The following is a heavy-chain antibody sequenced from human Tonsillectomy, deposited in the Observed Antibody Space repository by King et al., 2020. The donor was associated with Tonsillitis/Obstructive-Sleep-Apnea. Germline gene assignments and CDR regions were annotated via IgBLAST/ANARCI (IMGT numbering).Heavy chain of an antibody. CDR2: INPSGGST. J-gene: IGHJ6*02. CDR3: ARDITILGVVVYGMDV. D-gene: IGHD3-3*01. Sequence: QLVQSGAEVKKPGASVKVSCKASGYTFTSYYMHWVRQAPGQGLEWMGIINPSGGSTSYAQKFQGRVTMTRDTSTSTVYMELSSLRSEDTAVYYCARDITILGVVVYGMDVWGQGTTVTVSS. CDR1: GYTFTSYY. V-gene: IGHV1-46*01.